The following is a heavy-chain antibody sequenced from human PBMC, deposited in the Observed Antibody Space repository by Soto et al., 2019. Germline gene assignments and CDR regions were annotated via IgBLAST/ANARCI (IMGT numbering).Heavy chain of an antibody. J-gene: IGHJ4*02. CDR3: ARAPDYGSWVSDY. V-gene: IGHV3-33*01. CDR1: GFSFRSHG. Sequence: QVQLVESGGGVVQPGRSLRLSCVASGFSFRSHGMHWVRQAPGKGLEWVAVIWYDGSKKDYVDSMKGRFTISRDNSKNMLYLQMDSLRAEDTAVYYFARAPDYGSWVSDYWGQGTLVTVSS. D-gene: IGHD6-13*01. CDR2: IWYDGSKK.